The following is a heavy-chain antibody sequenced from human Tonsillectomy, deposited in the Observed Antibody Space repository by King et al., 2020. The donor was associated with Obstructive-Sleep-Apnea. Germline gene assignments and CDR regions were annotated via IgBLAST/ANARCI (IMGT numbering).Heavy chain of an antibody. CDR2: ITATGGTT. V-gene: IGHV3-23*04. CDR1: GFMFTTYA. Sequence: EVQLVESGGGLVQPGGSLRLSCAASGFMFTTYALTWVRQAPGKGLEWVSTITATGGTTFYADSVKGRFTISRDNSKNTLYLQMSRLRAEDTAIYYCAKDRPPKCYWGQGALVTVSS. CDR3: AKDRPPKCY. J-gene: IGHJ4*02.